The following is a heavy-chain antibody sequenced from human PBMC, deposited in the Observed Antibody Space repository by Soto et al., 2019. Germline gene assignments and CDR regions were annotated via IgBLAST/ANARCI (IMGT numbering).Heavy chain of an antibody. V-gene: IGHV4-30-4*01. D-gene: IGHD1-1*01. CDR3: ARGVSNVELWFDP. CDR2: IYYSGST. J-gene: IGHJ5*02. Sequence: QVQLQESGPGLVKPSQTLSLTCTVSGCSISSGDYYWSWIRQPPGKGLEWIGYIYYSGSTYYNPSLKSRVTISVDTSKNQFSLKLSSVTAADTAVYYCARGVSNVELWFDPWGQGTLVTVSS. CDR1: GCSISSGDYY.